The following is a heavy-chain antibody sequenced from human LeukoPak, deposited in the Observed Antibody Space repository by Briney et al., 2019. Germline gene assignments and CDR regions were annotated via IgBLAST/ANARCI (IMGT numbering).Heavy chain of an antibody. Sequence: PSETLCLTCRVSGGSISSYYWSWIRQPAGKGLEWIGRIYTSGSTNYNPSLKSRVTMSVDTSKNQFSLKLSSVTAADPALVYCARDFGDYWPITFRGVIEPGWFGPWGQGNLVTLSS. V-gene: IGHV4-4*07. CDR1: GGSISSYY. D-gene: IGHD3-16*02. J-gene: IGHJ5*02. CDR2: IYTSGST. CDR3: ARDFGDYWPITFRGVIEPGWFGP.